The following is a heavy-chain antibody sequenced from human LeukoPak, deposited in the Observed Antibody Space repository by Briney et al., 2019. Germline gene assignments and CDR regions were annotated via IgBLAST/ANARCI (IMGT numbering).Heavy chain of an antibody. J-gene: IGHJ4*02. CDR3: AKPMMMGFGEFPFDY. CDR1: GFTFSSSA. CDR2: ISNNGGYT. Sequence: GGSLRLSCAASGFTFSSSAMSWVRQAPGKGLEWVSAISNNGGYTYYADSVKGRFTISRDNSKNTLYLQMNSLRAEDTAVYYCAKPMMMGFGEFPFDYWGQGTLVTVSS. V-gene: IGHV3-23*01. D-gene: IGHD3-10*01.